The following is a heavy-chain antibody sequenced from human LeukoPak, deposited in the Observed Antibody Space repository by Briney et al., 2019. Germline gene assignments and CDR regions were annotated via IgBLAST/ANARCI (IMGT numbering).Heavy chain of an antibody. CDR3: ARGVSDTAVVVYYYYMDV. CDR1: GGSISSYY. CDR2: IYTSGIT. J-gene: IGHJ6*03. Sequence: SETLSLTCTVSGGSISSYYWSWIRQPAGKGLEWIGHIYTSGITNYNPSLKSRVTMSVDTSNNHFSLKLSSVTAADTAVYYCARGVSDTAVVVYYYYMDVWGKGTTVTVSS. D-gene: IGHD5-18*01. V-gene: IGHV4-4*07.